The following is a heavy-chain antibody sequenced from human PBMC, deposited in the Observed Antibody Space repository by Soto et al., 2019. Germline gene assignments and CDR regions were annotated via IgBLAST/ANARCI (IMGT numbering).Heavy chain of an antibody. D-gene: IGHD3-22*01. CDR1: GGTFSSHT. CDR2: TIPILGIT. V-gene: IGHV1-69*02. Sequence: QVQLVQSGAEVKEPGSSLKVSCKASGGTFSSHTISWVRLAPGQGLEWMGRTIPILGITNYAHNFQGRLTLTADTSTRTASMELSSLRSEDTAVYYCAISTYDNKFYYYGMDVWGQGTTVTVSS. J-gene: IGHJ6*02. CDR3: AISTYDNKFYYYGMDV.